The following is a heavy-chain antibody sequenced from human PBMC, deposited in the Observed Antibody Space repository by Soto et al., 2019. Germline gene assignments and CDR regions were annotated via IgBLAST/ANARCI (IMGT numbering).Heavy chain of an antibody. V-gene: IGHV3-23*01. CDR2: IIDSGGST. J-gene: IGHJ6*02. Sequence: QATGKGLEWVSDIIDSGGSTYYADSVKGRFTISRDNSKSTLYLQMNSLRAKDTVLYYCAKGRSYYYYYGVDVWGQGTTVTVSS. CDR3: AKGRSYYYYYGVDV.